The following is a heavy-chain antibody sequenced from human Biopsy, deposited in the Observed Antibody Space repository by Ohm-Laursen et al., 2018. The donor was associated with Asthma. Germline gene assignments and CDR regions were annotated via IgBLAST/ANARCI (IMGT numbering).Heavy chain of an antibody. CDR3: ARAYGGSFFSGSFDI. Sequence: SLRLSCAASGFTVSTNGMSWVRQPPGKGLEWVSVIYSGGGIYYADSVQGRVTISRDNSKNTLSLQMNSLRAEDTAVYYCARAYGGSFFSGSFDIWGQGTMVTVSS. J-gene: IGHJ3*02. CDR1: GFTVSTNG. CDR2: IYSGGGI. V-gene: IGHV3-53*01. D-gene: IGHD4-23*01.